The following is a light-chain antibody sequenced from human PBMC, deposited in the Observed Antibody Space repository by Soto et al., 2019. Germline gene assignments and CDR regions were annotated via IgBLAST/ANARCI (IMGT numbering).Light chain of an antibody. J-gene: IGLJ2*01. CDR1: SSNIGNNA. CDR3: AAWDDSLNVVL. V-gene: IGLV1-36*01. CDR2: FDD. Sequence: QSVLTQPPSVSGAPRQRVSISCSGASSNIGNNAVNWYQQLPGKAPKLLIYFDDLMPSGVSDRFSGSKSGTSASLAISGLQSEDDADYYSAAWDDSLNVVLFGGGTQLTVL.